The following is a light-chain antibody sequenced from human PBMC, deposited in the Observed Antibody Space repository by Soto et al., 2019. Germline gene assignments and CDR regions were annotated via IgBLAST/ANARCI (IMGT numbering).Light chain of an antibody. CDR3: HQFGSSPLDT. J-gene: IGKJ3*01. CDR1: QTISSSF. CDR2: RAS. V-gene: IGKV3-20*01. Sequence: EIVLTQSPGTLSLSPGERATLSCRASQTISSSFLAWYQQKPGQAPRLLIYRASRRAPGIPDRFSGSGSWTDLTLTISRLEPEAFAVYYCHQFGSSPLDTFGPGTKVEIK.